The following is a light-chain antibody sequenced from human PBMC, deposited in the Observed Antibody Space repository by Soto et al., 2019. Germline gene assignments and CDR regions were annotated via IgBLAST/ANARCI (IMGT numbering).Light chain of an antibody. CDR3: QQYGSSPWT. CDR2: DAS. Sequence: EIVLTQSPATLSLSPGERATPSCRASQSVSTYLAWYQQKPGQAPRLLIYDASNRATGIPARFSGSGSGTDFTLTISRLEPEDFAVYYCQQYGSSPWTFGQGIKVDIK. J-gene: IGKJ1*01. V-gene: IGKV3-20*01. CDR1: QSVSTY.